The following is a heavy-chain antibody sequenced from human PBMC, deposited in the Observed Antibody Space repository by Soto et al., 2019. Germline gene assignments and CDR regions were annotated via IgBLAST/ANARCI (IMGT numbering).Heavy chain of an antibody. CDR3: ASQASGWYPDY. CDR2: IYSSGTT. J-gene: IGHJ4*02. V-gene: IGHV4-31*03. CDR1: GVSISSGNY. D-gene: IGHD6-19*01. Sequence: SETLSLTCTVSGVSISSGNYWSWIRQHPGKGLEWIGYIYSSGTTYYNPSLKSRVTISVDPSKNQFSLRLTSVTATDTAVYYCASQASGWYPDYWGQGTLVTVSS.